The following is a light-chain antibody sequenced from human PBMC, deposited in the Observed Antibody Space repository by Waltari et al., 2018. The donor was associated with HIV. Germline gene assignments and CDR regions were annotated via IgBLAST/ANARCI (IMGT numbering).Light chain of an antibody. J-gene: IGLJ3*02. V-gene: IGLV1-44*01. CDR1: STNSRSTP. CDR3: AAWDDSVNGLV. CDR2: HNS. Sequence: QSVLTQPTYAYGSAGQRLTIASSATSTNSRSTPVDWYQQLPETAPKLLIYHNSQRPSGVPDRFSGSKSGTSASLAISGLQSEDEADYYCAAWDDSVNGLVFGGGTKLTV.